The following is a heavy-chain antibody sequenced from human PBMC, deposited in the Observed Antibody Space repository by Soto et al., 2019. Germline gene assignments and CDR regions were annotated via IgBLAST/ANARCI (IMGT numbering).Heavy chain of an antibody. CDR2: IYYSGSS. D-gene: IGHD1-1*01. V-gene: IGHV4-39*01. J-gene: IGHJ4*02. Sequence: SETLSLTCTVSGCSITSSEYYWAWIRQPPGKGLQFVGTIYYSGSSYSNPSLKSRLSMSVDTSKNQFSLTIKSVAAADTGVYYCTSHPLSWSDADFWGQGVLVTVSS. CDR3: TSHPLSWSDADF. CDR1: GCSITSSEYY.